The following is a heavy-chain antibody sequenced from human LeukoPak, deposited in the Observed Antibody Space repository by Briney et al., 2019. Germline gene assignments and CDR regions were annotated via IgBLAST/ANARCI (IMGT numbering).Heavy chain of an antibody. CDR1: GGSISSSNW. V-gene: IGHV4-4*02. D-gene: IGHD6-13*01. Sequence: SGTLSLTCAVSGGSISSSNWWSWVRQPPGKGLEWIGEIYHSGSTNYNPSLKSRVTISVDKSKNQFSLKLSSVTAADTAVYYCARLEYSSSGYFDDWGQGTLVTVSS. J-gene: IGHJ4*02. CDR3: ARLEYSSSGYFDD. CDR2: IYHSGST.